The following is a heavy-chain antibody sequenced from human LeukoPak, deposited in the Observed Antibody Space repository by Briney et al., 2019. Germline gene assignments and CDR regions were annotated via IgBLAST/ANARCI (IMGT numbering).Heavy chain of an antibody. V-gene: IGHV3-64*01. CDR3: AKGDCSSTSCDIDY. CDR1: GITFSSYP. Sequence: PGGSLRLSCVASGITFSSYPMHWVRQAPGKGMEYVSAISSDGGSPYYANSVKGRFTISRDNSKNSLYLQMNSLRAEDTALYYCAKGDCSSTSCDIDYWGQGTLVTVSS. D-gene: IGHD2-2*02. CDR2: ISSDGGSP. J-gene: IGHJ4*02.